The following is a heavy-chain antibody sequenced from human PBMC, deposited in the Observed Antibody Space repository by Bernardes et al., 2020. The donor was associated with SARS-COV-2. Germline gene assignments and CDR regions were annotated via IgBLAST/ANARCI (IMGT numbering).Heavy chain of an antibody. Sequence: GGSLRLSCAVTGFTLRSYAMIWVRQAPGKGLEWVSGINGAGDTIHYADAVKGRFTIARDNSKTTLYLQMNSLRAEDTALYYCAKGLWGTWYGEDWGQGTLVTVSS. CDR1: GFTLRSYA. J-gene: IGHJ4*02. V-gene: IGHV3-23*01. D-gene: IGHD6-13*01. CDR2: INGAGDTI. CDR3: AKGLWGTWYGED.